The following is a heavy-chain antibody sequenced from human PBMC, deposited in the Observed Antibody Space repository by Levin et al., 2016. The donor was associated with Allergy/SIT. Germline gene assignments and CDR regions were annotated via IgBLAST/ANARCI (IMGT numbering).Heavy chain of an antibody. CDR3: ARALWSGYYPYYYMDV. D-gene: IGHD3-3*01. V-gene: IGHV5-51*01. CDR1: GFSFISYW. J-gene: IGHJ6*03. CDR2: IYPGDSDT. Sequence: GESLKISCKGSGFSFISYWIGWVRQMPGKGLEWMGIIYPGDSDTRYSPSFQGQVTISADKSINTAYLQWSSLKASDTAMYYCARALWSGYYPYYYMDVWGKGTTVTVSS.